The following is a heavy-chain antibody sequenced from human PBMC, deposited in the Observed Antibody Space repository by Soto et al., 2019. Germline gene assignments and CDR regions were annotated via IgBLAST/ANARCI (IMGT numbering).Heavy chain of an antibody. D-gene: IGHD3-10*01. CDR1: GYTFTSYG. V-gene: IGHV1-18*01. CDR2: ISAYNGNT. J-gene: IGHJ4*02. CDR3: AIEVRRSNQFDH. Sequence: GASVKVSCKASGYTFTSYGISWVRQAPGQGLEWMGWISAYNGNTNYAQRFQGRVTMTEESSADTPYMELSSLRSEDTAVYYCAIEVRRSNQFDHWGQGTMVTVS.